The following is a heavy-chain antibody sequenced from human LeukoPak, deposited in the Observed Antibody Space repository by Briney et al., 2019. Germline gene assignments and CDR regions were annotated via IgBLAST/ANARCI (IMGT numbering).Heavy chain of an antibody. CDR2: IYYSGST. Sequence: SETLSLTCTVSGDFNRCGHHYWGWIRQPPGKGLEWLGSIYYSGSTYYNPSLKSRVTISVDTSKNQFSLKLSSVTAADTAVYYCARPIAVAGWFDPWGQGTLVTVSS. CDR3: ARPIAVAGWFDP. CDR1: GDFNRCGHHY. V-gene: IGHV4-39*01. D-gene: IGHD6-19*01. J-gene: IGHJ5*02.